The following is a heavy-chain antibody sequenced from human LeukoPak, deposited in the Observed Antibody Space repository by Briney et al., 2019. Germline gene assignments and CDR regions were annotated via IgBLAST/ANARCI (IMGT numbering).Heavy chain of an antibody. CDR3: ARVGYYDSSGYYGFDY. D-gene: IGHD3-22*01. V-gene: IGHV1-18*01. Sequence: GASVKVSCKASGYTFTSYGISWVRQAPGQGLEWMGWISAYNGNTNYAQKLQGRVTMTRDTSTSTVYMELSSLRSEDTAVYYCARVGYYDSSGYYGFDYWGQGTLVTVSS. CDR1: GYTFTSYG. CDR2: ISAYNGNT. J-gene: IGHJ4*02.